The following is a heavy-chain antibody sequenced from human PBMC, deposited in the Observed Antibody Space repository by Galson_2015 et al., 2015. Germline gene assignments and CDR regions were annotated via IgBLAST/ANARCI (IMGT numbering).Heavy chain of an antibody. CDR3: AKVNSKVRVLYGMYV. CDR1: GFTFSSYA. CDR2: ISGSGGST. D-gene: IGHD2/OR15-2a*01. J-gene: IGHJ6*02. V-gene: IGHV3-23*01. Sequence: SLRLSCAASGFTFSSYAMSWVRQAPGKGLEWVSAISGSGGSTYYADSVKGRFTISRDNSKNTLYLQMNSLRAEDTAVYYCAKVNSKVRVLYGMYVWGHGTTVTVSS.